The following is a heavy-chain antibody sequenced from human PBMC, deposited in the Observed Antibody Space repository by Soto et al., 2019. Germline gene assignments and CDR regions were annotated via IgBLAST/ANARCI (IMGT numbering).Heavy chain of an antibody. CDR2: IDPSDSYT. J-gene: IGHJ4*02. Sequence: EVQLVQSGAEVKKHGESLRISCKGSGYSFTSYWISWVRQMPGKGLEWMGRIDPSDSYTNYSPSFQGHVTISADKSIRTAYLQWSSLKATDTAMYDFARRGYSSGWTGEWGFDYWGQGTLVTVSS. CDR1: GYSFTSYW. V-gene: IGHV5-10-1*03. CDR3: ARRGYSSGWTGEWGFDY. D-gene: IGHD6-19*01.